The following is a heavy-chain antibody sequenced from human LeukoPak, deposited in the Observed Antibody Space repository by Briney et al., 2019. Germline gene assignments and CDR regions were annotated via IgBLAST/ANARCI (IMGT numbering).Heavy chain of an antibody. CDR2: IYYSGST. D-gene: IGHD3-10*01. CDR1: GGSISSGGYY. CDR3: ARGGEWFGGLLPFDY. J-gene: IGHJ4*02. Sequence: PSQTLSLTCTVSGGSISSGGYYWSWIRQHPGKGLEWIGYIYYSGSTYYNPSLKSRVTISVDTSKNQFSLKLSSVTAADTAVYYCARGGEWFGGLLPFDYWGQGTLVTVSS. V-gene: IGHV4-31*03.